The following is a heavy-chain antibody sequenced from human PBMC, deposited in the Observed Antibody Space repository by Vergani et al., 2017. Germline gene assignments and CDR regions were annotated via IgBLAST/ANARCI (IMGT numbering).Heavy chain of an antibody. J-gene: IGHJ4*02. CDR3: ARDRTGTKFDY. D-gene: IGHD1-1*01. CDR1: GGSISSSSYY. Sequence: QLQLQESGPGLVKPSETLSLTCTVSGGSISSSSYYWSWIRQPPGKGLEWIGYIYYSGSTNYNPSLKSRVTISVDTSKNQFSLKLSSVTAADTAVYYCARDRTGTKFDYWGQGTLVTVSS. CDR2: IYYSGST. V-gene: IGHV4-61*01.